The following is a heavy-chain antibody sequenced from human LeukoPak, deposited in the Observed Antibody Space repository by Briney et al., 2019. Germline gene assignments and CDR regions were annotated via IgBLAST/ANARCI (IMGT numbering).Heavy chain of an antibody. D-gene: IGHD6-19*01. CDR3: AKLIAVGARVGNYYFDS. CDR1: GGSISSYY. CDR2: IYYSEST. Sequence: PSETLSLTCTVSGGSISSYYWSWIRQPPGKGLEWIGYIYYSESTNYNPSLKSRVTISVDTSKNQFSLKLSSVTAADTAVYYCAKLIAVGARVGNYYFDSWGQGTLVTVSS. J-gene: IGHJ4*02. V-gene: IGHV4-59*08.